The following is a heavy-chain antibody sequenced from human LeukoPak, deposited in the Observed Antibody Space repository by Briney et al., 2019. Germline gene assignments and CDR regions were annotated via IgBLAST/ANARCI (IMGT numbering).Heavy chain of an antibody. D-gene: IGHD6-13*01. CDR3: ARHIRESSSWHYYYGMNV. Sequence: GESLKISCKGSGYSFTSYWIGWVRQMPGKGLEWMGIIYPGDSDTRYSPSFQGQVTISADKSISTAYLQWSSLEASDTAMYYCARHIRESSSWHYYYGMNVWGQGTTVTVSS. CDR2: IYPGDSDT. V-gene: IGHV5-51*01. J-gene: IGHJ6*02. CDR1: GYSFTSYW.